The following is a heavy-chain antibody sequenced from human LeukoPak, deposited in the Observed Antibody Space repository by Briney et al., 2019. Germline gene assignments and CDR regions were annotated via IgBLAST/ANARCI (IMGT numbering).Heavy chain of an antibody. CDR2: INHSGST. CDR1: GGSFSGYY. V-gene: IGHV4-34*01. J-gene: IGHJ2*01. CDR3: ARHREWIQLWKTYWYFDL. D-gene: IGHD5-18*01. Sequence: SETLSLTCAVYGGSFSGYYWSWIRQPPGKGLEWIGEINHSGSTNYNPSLKSRVTISVGTSKNQFSLKLSSVTAADTAVYYCARHREWIQLWKTYWYFDLWGRGTLVTVSS.